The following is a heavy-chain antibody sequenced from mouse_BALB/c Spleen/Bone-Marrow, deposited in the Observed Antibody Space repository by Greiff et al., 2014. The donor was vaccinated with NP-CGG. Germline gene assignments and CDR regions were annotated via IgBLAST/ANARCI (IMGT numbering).Heavy chain of an antibody. J-gene: IGHJ4*01. Sequence: EVQLQQSGTVLARPGASVKMSCKASGYTFTSYWMHWVKQRPGQGLEWIGAIYPGNSDTSYNQKFKGKAKLTAVTSTSTAYMELSSLTNEDSAVYYCTRSEDYDYDRDYYAMDYWGQGTSVTVSS. D-gene: IGHD2-4*01. V-gene: IGHV1-5*01. CDR1: GYTFTSYW. CDR2: IYPGNSDT. CDR3: TRSEDYDYDRDYYAMDY.